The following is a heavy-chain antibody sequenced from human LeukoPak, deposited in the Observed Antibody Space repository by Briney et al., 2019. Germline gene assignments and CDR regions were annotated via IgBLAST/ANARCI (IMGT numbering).Heavy chain of an antibody. D-gene: IGHD5-12*01. CDR1: GGSFSGYY. Sequence: PLETLSLTCAVYGGSFSGYYWSWIRQPPGKGLEWIGEINHSGSTNYNPSLKSRVTISVDTSKNQFSLKLSSVTAADTAVYYCARGVGYVGLDYWGQGTLVTVSS. V-gene: IGHV4-34*01. J-gene: IGHJ4*02. CDR2: INHSGST. CDR3: ARGVGYVGLDY.